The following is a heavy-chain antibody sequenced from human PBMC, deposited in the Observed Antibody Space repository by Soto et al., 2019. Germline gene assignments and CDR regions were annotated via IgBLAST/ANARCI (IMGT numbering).Heavy chain of an antibody. CDR1: GFTFSSYA. J-gene: IGHJ6*02. CDR3: ARGPNYDFWSGYYTDYYYGMDV. CDR2: ISYDGSNK. V-gene: IGHV3-30-3*01. Sequence: GSLRLSCAASGFTFSSYAMHWVRQAPGKGLEWVAVISYDGSNKYYADSVKGRFTISRDNSKNTLYLQMNSLRAEDTAVYYCARGPNYDFWSGYYTDYYYGMDVWGQGTTVTVSS. D-gene: IGHD3-3*01.